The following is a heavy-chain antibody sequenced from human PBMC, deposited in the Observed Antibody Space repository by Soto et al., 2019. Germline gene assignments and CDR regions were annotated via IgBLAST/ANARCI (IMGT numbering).Heavy chain of an antibody. Sequence: GGSLRLSCAASGFTFSSYAMSWVRQAPGKGLEWVSAISGSGGSTYYADSVKGRFTISRDNSKNTLYLQMNSLRAEDTAVYYCAKAPNYSDYAEYFEHWGQGTLVTVSS. CDR2: ISGSGGST. CDR3: AKAPNYSDYAEYFEH. CDR1: GFTFSSYA. D-gene: IGHD4-17*01. J-gene: IGHJ1*01. V-gene: IGHV3-23*01.